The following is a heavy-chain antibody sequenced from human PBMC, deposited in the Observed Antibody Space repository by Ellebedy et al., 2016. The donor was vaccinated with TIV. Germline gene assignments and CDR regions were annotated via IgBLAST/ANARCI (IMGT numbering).Heavy chain of an antibody. Sequence: GGSLRLSXAASGFTFSDYYMSWIRQAPGKGLEWVSYISSSSSYTNYADSVKGRFTISRDDAENSLYLQMNSLRDEDTAVYYCARGGAGFDSMNRELSFDSWGQGTLVTVSS. V-gene: IGHV3-11*06. J-gene: IGHJ4*02. CDR3: ARGGAGFDSMNRELSFDS. D-gene: IGHD1-26*01. CDR1: GFTFSDYY. CDR2: ISSSSSYT.